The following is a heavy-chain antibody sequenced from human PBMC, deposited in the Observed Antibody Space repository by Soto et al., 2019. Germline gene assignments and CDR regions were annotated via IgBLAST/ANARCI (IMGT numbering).Heavy chain of an antibody. V-gene: IGHV4-34*01. D-gene: IGHD6-6*01. CDR3: ARGLGSSSSSSFYGMDV. CDR2: INHSGST. Sequence: SETLSLTCAVYGGSFSGYYWSWIRQPPGRGLEWIGEINHSGSTNYNPSLKSRVTISVDTSKNQFSLKLSSVTAADTAVYYCARGLGSSSSSSFYGMDVWGQGTTVTVSS. CDR1: GGSFSGYY. J-gene: IGHJ6*02.